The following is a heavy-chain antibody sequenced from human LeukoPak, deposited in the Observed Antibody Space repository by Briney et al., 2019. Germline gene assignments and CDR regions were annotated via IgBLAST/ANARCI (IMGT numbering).Heavy chain of an antibody. CDR2: FDPEDGET. D-gene: IGHD5-12*01. CDR3: ATDMEFRLRGAFDI. Sequence: ASAKVSCKVSGYTLTELSMHWVRQAPGKGLEWMGGFDPEDGETIYAQKFQGRVTMTEDTSTDTAYMELSSLRSEDTAVYYCATDMEFRLRGAFDIWGQGTMVTVSS. CDR1: GYTLTELS. V-gene: IGHV1-24*01. J-gene: IGHJ3*02.